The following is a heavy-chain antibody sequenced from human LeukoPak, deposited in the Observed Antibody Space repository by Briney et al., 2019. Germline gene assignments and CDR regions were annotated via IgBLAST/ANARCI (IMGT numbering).Heavy chain of an antibody. V-gene: IGHV3-9*01. D-gene: IGHD5-24*01. CDR1: GFTFDDHA. Sequence: GGSLRLSCAASGFTFDDHAMHWVRQAPGKGLEWVSGLSWNSGSIDYADSVKGRFTITRDNAKNSLYLQMNSLRAEDTALYYCAKGPGMATVKRYLDYWGQGTLVTVSS. CDR3: AKGPGMATVKRYLDY. CDR2: LSWNSGSI. J-gene: IGHJ4*02.